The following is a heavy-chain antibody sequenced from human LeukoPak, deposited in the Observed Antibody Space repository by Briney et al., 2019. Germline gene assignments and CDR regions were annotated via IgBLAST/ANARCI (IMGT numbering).Heavy chain of an antibody. V-gene: IGHV5-51*01. CDR2: IYPGDSDT. D-gene: IGHD6-13*01. J-gene: IGHJ4*02. CDR3: ARHPPAISGWYAEFDY. CDR1: GYSFTSYW. Sequence: GESLKISCKGSGYSFTSYWIGWVRQMPGKGLEWMGIIYPGDSDTRYSPSFQGQVTISADKSISTAYLQWSSLKASDTAMYYCARHPPAISGWYAEFDYWGQGTLVTVSS.